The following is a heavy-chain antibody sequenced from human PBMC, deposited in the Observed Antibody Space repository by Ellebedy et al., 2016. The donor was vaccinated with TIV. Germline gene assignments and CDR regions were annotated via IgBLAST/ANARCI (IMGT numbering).Heavy chain of an antibody. J-gene: IGHJ4*02. CDR1: GFTFADYA. V-gene: IGHV3-9*01. D-gene: IGHD3-10*01. CDR3: ARARYYGSGSYPHPLDY. Sequence: GGSLRLSCAASGFTFADYAMHWVRQAPGKGLEWVSGISWNSGSIGYADSVKGRFTISRDNAKNSLYLQMNSLRAEDTAVYYCARARYYGSGSYPHPLDYWGQGTLVTVSS. CDR2: ISWNSGSI.